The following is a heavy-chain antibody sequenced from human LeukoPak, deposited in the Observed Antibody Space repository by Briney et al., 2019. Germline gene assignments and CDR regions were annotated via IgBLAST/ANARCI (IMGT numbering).Heavy chain of an antibody. V-gene: IGHV3-48*04. Sequence: GGSLRLSCAASGFTFSSYSMNWVRQAPGKGLEWVSYISSSSSTIYYADSVKGRFTISRDNAKNSLYLQMNSLRAEDTAVYYCARPPPYYYDSSGSETIDYWGQGTLVTVSS. CDR1: GFTFSSYS. CDR3: ARPPPYYYDSSGSETIDY. J-gene: IGHJ4*02. CDR2: ISSSSSTI. D-gene: IGHD3-22*01.